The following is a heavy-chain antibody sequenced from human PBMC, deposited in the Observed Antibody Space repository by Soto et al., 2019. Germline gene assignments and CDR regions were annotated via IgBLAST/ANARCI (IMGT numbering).Heavy chain of an antibody. D-gene: IGHD3-22*01. CDR3: ARGVRSGYYPHDDY. Sequence: QVQLVQSGAEVKKPGSSVKVSCKASGGTFSSYAISWVRQAPGQGLEWMGGIIPIFGTANYAQKFQGRVTXXAXEXXSTAYMERSSLRSEDTAVYYCARGVRSGYYPHDDYWGQGTLVTVSS. V-gene: IGHV1-69*12. CDR1: GGTFSSYA. CDR2: IIPIFGTA. J-gene: IGHJ4*02.